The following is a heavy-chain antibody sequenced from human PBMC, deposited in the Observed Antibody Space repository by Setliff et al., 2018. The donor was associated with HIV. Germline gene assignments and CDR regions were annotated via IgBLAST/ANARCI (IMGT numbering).Heavy chain of an antibody. CDR3: ARLRISGWDLDY. CDR1: GYSISSGYY. Sequence: NPSETLSLTCAVSGYSISSGYYWGWIRQPPGKGLEWIGNIYQSGSSYSNPSLKSRVTISIDTSKNQFSLKLTSVTAADTAVYYCARLRISGWDLDYWGQGTLVTVSS. D-gene: IGHD6-19*01. J-gene: IGHJ4*02. CDR2: IYQSGSS. V-gene: IGHV4-38-2*01.